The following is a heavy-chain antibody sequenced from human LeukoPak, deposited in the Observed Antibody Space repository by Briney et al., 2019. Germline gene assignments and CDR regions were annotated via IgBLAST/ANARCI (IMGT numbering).Heavy chain of an antibody. D-gene: IGHD3-10*01. CDR2: IIPILGIA. V-gene: IGHV1-69*04. J-gene: IGHJ4*02. CDR1: GGTFSSYA. CDR3: ASGQFGELFGY. Sequence: ASVKVPCKASGGTFSSYAISWVRQAPGQGLEWMGRIIPILGIANYAQKFQGRVTITADKSTSTAYMELSSLRSEDTAVYYCASGQFGELFGYWGQGTLVTVSS.